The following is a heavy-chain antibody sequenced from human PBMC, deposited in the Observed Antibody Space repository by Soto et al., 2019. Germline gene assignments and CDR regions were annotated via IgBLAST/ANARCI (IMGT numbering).Heavy chain of an antibody. Sequence: PGGSLRLSCAASGFTFSSYAMSWVRQAPGKGLEWVSAISGSGGSTYYADSVKGRFTISRDNSKNTLYLQMNSLRAEDTAVYYCAKALGAVYDIVVVPAAPNDAFDIWGQGSMVSVSS. CDR1: GFTFSSYA. V-gene: IGHV3-23*01. CDR3: AKALGAVYDIVVVPAAPNDAFDI. D-gene: IGHD2-2*01. CDR2: ISGSGGST. J-gene: IGHJ3*02.